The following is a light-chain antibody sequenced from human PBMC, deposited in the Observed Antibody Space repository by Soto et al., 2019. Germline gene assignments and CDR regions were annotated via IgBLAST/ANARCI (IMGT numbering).Light chain of an antibody. CDR2: GAS. V-gene: IGKV3-20*01. J-gene: IGKJ4*01. CDR1: QSVSSDE. Sequence: EILSTQSPGTLSLSPGERLSLSCRASQSVSSDELAWCKQKPGQAPRLLMYGASSRATGIPDGFRGSGSGTDFTLTISRLEPEDFAVYNCQQYGSSLPLTFGGGPKV. CDR3: QQYGSSLPLT.